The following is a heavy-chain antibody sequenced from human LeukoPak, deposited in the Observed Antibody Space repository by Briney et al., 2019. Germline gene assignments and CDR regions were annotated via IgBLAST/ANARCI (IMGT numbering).Heavy chain of an antibody. CDR3: ARPGYDSSGCFDY. D-gene: IGHD3-22*01. V-gene: IGHV3-30*04. CDR1: GFTFSSYA. CDR2: ISYDGSNK. Sequence: GRSLRLSCAASGFTFSSYAMHWVRQAPGEGLEWVAVISYDGSNKYYADSVKGRFTISRDNSKNTLYLQMNSLRAEDTAVYYCARPGYDSSGCFDYWGQGTLVTVSS. J-gene: IGHJ4*02.